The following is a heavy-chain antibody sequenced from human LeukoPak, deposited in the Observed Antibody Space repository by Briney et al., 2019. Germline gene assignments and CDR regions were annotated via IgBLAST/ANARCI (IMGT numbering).Heavy chain of an antibody. CDR2: KYYTGST. CDR1: GVSINTCCYY. J-gene: IGHJ4*02. V-gene: IGHV4-61*01. CDR3: ARGRSYGFDFDS. D-gene: IGHD5-18*01. Sequence: SETLSLTCDVSGVSINTCCYYWTWIRQPPGKGLEWIGYKYYTGSTRYNSSLRSRLTISLDSSKNQFSLRLTSVTAADTAVYYCARGRSYGFDFDSWGPGTLVIVSS.